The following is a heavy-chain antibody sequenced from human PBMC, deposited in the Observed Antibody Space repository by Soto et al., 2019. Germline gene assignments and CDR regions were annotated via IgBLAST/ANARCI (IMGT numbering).Heavy chain of an antibody. V-gene: IGHV3-21*01. D-gene: IGHD2-15*01. CDR3: ARDRCSGGSCYRTYAFDM. CDR2: ISGNNVYL. CDR1: VFNLSIYP. Sequence: GVSLRLSCSASVFNLSIYPLNWVRQAPGKRPECVSCISGNNVYLYYADSVRGRFTISRDNAKNSRTLQMNSLRAEDTAVYYCARDRCSGGSCYRTYAFDMWGQGTLVTVSS. J-gene: IGHJ3*02.